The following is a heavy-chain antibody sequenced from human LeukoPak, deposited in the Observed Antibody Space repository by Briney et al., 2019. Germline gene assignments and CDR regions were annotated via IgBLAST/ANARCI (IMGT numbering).Heavy chain of an antibody. J-gene: IGHJ3*02. V-gene: IGHV4-59*08. CDR2: IYYSGST. CDR1: GGSISSYY. CDR3: ARTVAPFSTLDPFDI. D-gene: IGHD4-17*01. Sequence: SETLSLTCTVSGGSISSYYWSWIRQPPGKGLEWIGYIYYSGSTNYNPSLKSRVTISVDTSKNQFSLKLSSVTAADTAVYYCARTVAPFSTLDPFDIWRQGTMVTVSS.